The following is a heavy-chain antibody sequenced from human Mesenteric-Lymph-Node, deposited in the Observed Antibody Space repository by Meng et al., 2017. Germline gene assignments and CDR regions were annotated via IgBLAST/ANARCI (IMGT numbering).Heavy chain of an antibody. CDR2: INSDGNRI. J-gene: IGHJ3*02. V-gene: IGHV3-74*03. Sequence: GGSLRLSCAASGFTFNSHAMSWVRQAPGKGLEWVSEINSDGNRITYADSVKGRFTISRDKAKNTLYLQMNTLRAEDTAVYYCFLWTGTFDIWGQGTMVTVSS. D-gene: IGHD3/OR15-3a*01. CDR1: GFTFNSHA. CDR3: FLWTGTFDI.